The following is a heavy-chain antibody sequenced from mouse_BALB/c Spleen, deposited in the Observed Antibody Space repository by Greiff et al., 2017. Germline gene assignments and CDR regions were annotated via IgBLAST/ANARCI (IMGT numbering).Heavy chain of an antibody. CDR3: ARSDWDEGAMDY. J-gene: IGHJ4*01. CDR1: GFTFSSFG. V-gene: IGHV5-17*02. CDR2: ISSGSSTI. D-gene: IGHD4-1*01. Sequence: EVKLMESGGGLVQPGGSRKLSCAASGFTFSSFGMHWVRQATEKGLEWVAYISSGSSTIYYADTVKGRFTISRDNPKNTLFLQMTSLRSEDTAMYYCARSDWDEGAMDYWGQGTSVTVSS.